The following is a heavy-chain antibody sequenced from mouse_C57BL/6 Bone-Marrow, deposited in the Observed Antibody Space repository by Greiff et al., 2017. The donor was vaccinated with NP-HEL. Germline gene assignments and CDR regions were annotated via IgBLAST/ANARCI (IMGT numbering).Heavy chain of an antibody. V-gene: IGHV1-59*01. Sequence: VQLQQPGAELVRPGTSVKLSCKASGYTFTSYWMHWVKQRPGQGLEWIGVIDPSDSYTNYNQKFKGKATLTVDTSSSTAYMQLSSRTSEDSAVYYCARSTYYSNYVPMDYWGQGTSVTVSS. CDR1: GYTFTSYW. J-gene: IGHJ4*01. CDR2: IDPSDSYT. CDR3: ARSTYYSNYVPMDY. D-gene: IGHD2-5*01.